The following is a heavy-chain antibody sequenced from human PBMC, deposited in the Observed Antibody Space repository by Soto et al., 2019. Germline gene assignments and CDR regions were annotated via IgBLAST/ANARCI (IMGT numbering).Heavy chain of an antibody. V-gene: IGHV1-2*06. CDR1: LYRFTGHW. CDR3: ARAPRYCSSQRCYFSGK. D-gene: IGHD2-2*01. CDR2: INPNNGDT. J-gene: IGHJ4*02. Sequence: VKFSCKASLYRFTGHWIDFVRQAPVQLLEFMGRINPNNGDTNYAQKFQGRVTMTRDTSINTAYMEVSRLRSDDTAVYYCARAPRYCSSQRCYFSGKWGTGPLVTVSS.